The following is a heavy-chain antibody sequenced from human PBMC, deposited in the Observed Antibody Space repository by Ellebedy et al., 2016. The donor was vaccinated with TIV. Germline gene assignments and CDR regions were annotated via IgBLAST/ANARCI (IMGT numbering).Heavy chain of an antibody. Sequence: GESLKISCAASGFTFSGFTMNWVRQAPGKGLEWVSSISSSGTYIHNADSVKGRFIISRDNANKSLFLQMNSLRVEDTAVYYCARRGSYGDYAVQVNSWFDTWGQGTLVSVSS. D-gene: IGHD4-17*01. V-gene: IGHV3-21*01. CDR2: ISSSGTYI. CDR3: ARRGSYGDYAVQVNSWFDT. CDR1: GFTFSGFT. J-gene: IGHJ5*02.